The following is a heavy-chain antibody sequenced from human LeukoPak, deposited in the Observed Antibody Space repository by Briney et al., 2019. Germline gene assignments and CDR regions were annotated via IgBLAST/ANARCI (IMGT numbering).Heavy chain of an antibody. CDR1: GGSISSSSNY. CDR3: ARKGDYGGNSAVGWFDP. Sequence: PSETLSLTCTVSGGSISSSSNYWGWIRQPPGKGLEWIGSIYYSGNTYYNPSLKSRVTISVDTSKNQFSLKLSSVTAADTAVYYCARKGDYGGNSAVGWFDPWGQGTLVTVSS. D-gene: IGHD4-23*01. V-gene: IGHV4-39*07. J-gene: IGHJ5*02. CDR2: IYYSGNT.